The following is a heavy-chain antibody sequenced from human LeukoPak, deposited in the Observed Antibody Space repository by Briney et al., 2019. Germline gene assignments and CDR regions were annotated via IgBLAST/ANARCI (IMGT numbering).Heavy chain of an antibody. J-gene: IGHJ5*02. CDR2: ISAYNGNT. D-gene: IGHD3-22*01. Sequence: ASVKVSCKASGYTFTSYGISWVRQAPGQGLEWMGWISAYNGNTNYAQKLQGRVQLNTDTSTTTAYMELRSLRSDDTAVYYCARGGRGSKYYYDSSGYNLYWFDPWGQGTLVTVSS. V-gene: IGHV1-18*01. CDR1: GYTFTSYG. CDR3: ARGGRGSKYYYDSSGYNLYWFDP.